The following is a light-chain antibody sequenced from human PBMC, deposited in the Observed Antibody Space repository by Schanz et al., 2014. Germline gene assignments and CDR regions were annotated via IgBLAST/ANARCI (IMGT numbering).Light chain of an antibody. Sequence: QSALTQPASVSGSPGQSITISCTGTSSDVGGYKYDYVSWYQKNPGKAPKLMIYDVSDRPSGVSNRFSASKSGNTASLTISGLQAEDEADYYCCSYAGRPWVFGGGTKVTVL. CDR1: SSDVGGYKYDY. V-gene: IGLV2-14*01. CDR3: CSYAGRPWV. CDR2: DVS. J-gene: IGLJ3*02.